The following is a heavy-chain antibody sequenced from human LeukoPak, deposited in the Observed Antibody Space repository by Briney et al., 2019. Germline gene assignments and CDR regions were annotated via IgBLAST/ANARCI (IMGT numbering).Heavy chain of an antibody. J-gene: IGHJ4*02. CDR1: GVSFSSYA. CDR2: MSSSDDGR. V-gene: IGHV3-23*01. CDR3: AKAPVTSCRGAFCYPFDY. D-gene: IGHD2-15*01. Sequence: LPGGSLRLSCATSGVSFSSYAMSWVRQAPGKGLEWVSAMSSSDDGRYYAASVRGRFTISRDTSRSTLYLQMNSLRAEDAAVYYCAKAPVTSCRGAFCYPFDYWGQGTLVTVSS.